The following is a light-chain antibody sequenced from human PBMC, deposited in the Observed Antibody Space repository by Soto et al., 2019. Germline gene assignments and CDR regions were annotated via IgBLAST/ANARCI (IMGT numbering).Light chain of an antibody. V-gene: IGKV3-20*01. CDR1: QSVRSSY. CDR3: LQYGSSPGYT. Sequence: EIVLTQSPGTLSLSPGERATLSCRASQSVRSSYLARHQQKPGQAPRLLIYGSSSRATGIPDRFSGSGSGTDLTLTIGNLEPEDFAVYYCLQYGSSPGYTFGQGTKLEIK. CDR2: GSS. J-gene: IGKJ2*01.